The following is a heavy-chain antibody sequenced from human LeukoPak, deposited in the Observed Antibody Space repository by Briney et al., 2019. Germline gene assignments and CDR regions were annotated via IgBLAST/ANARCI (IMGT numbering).Heavy chain of an antibody. J-gene: IGHJ4*02. Sequence: PGGSLRLSCAASGFTFSSYGVHWVRQAPGKGLEWVAVIWYDGSNKYYADSVKGRFTISRDNSKNTLYLQMNSLRAEDTAVYYCARDGGDGYNFYYWGQGTLVTVSS. D-gene: IGHD5-24*01. CDR1: GFTFSSYG. V-gene: IGHV3-33*01. CDR2: IWYDGSNK. CDR3: ARDGGDGYNFYY.